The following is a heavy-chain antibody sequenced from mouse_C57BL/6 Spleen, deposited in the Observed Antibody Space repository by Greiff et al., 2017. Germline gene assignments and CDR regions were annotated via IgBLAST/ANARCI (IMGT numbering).Heavy chain of an antibody. CDR1: GFTFSSYG. CDR3: ARQGEFAY. Sequence: EVQVVESGGDLVKPGGSLKLSCAASGFTFSSYGMSWVRQTPDKRLEWVATISSGGSYTYYPDSVKGRFTISRDNAKNTLYLQMSSLTSEDTAMDYCARQGEFAYWGQGTLLTVSA. V-gene: IGHV5-6*01. J-gene: IGHJ3*01. CDR2: ISSGGSYT.